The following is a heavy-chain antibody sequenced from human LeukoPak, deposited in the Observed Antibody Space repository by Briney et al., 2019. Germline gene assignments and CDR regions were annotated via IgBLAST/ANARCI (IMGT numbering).Heavy chain of an antibody. D-gene: IGHD6-13*01. V-gene: IGHV1-3*01. CDR3: AREAWGSSCSDY. J-gene: IGHJ4*02. CDR1: GFTFTSYA. CDR2: INAGNGNT. Sequence: ASVKVPCKTSGFTFTSYAMHWVRQAPGQSLEWMGWINAGNGNTKYSQKFQGRVTITRDTSASTAYMELSSLRSEDTAVYYCAREAWGSSCSDYWGQGTLVTVSP.